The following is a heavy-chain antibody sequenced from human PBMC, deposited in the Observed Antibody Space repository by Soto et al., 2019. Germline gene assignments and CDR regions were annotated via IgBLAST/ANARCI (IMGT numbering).Heavy chain of an antibody. D-gene: IGHD3-10*01. CDR3: AKKVNSGPGSQYFDY. CDR1: GFTFSSYS. V-gene: IGHV3-23*01. J-gene: IGHJ4*02. Sequence: GGSLRLSCAASGFTFSSYSMSWVRQAPGKGLEWVSGFRTGGDDGTTYYSDSVKGRFTISRDNSKNTLFLQMNSLRAEDTAIYYCAKKVNSGPGSQYFDYWGQGTLVTVSS. CDR2: FRTGGDDGTT.